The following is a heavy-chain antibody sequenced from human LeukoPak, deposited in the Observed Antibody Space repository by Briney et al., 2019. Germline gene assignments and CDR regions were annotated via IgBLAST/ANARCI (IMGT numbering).Heavy chain of an antibody. D-gene: IGHD3-22*01. Sequence: GGSLRLSCTASGFTFGDYAMSWVRQAPGKGLGWVGFIRSKAYGGTADYAASLKGRFTISRDDSKNIAYLQMISLKTEDTAVYYCTTYHYDTSGYYYVTYWGQGTLVTVSS. V-gene: IGHV3-49*04. CDR3: TTYHYDTSGYYYVTY. CDR1: GFTFGDYA. CDR2: IRSKAYGGTA. J-gene: IGHJ4*02.